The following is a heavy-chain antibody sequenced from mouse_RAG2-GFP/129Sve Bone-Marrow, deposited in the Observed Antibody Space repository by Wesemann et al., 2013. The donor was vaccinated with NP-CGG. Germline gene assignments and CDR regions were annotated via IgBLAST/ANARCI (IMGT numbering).Heavy chain of an antibody. CDR2: ISSGGSYT. J-gene: IGHJ2*01. CDR3: TRDGTMITTPYYFDY. D-gene: IGHD2-4*01. V-gene: IGHV5-6-4*01. Sequence: LEWVATISSGGSYTYYPDSVKGRFTISRDNAKNTLYLQMSSLKSEDTAMYYCTRDGTMITTPYYFDYWGQGTTLTVSS.